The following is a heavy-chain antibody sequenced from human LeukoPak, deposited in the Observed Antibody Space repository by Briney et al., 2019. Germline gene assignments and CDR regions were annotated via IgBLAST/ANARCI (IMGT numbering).Heavy chain of an antibody. J-gene: IGHJ3*02. Sequence: GGSLRLSCAASGFTFSSYDMSWVRQAPGKGLEWVSSITISGGSTFYADSVMGRFTISRDNYKNTLYLQMNGLRAEDTAVYYCARDPNGDYIGAFDMWGRGTLVTVSS. CDR2: ITISGGST. CDR1: GFTFSSYD. D-gene: IGHD4-17*01. V-gene: IGHV3-23*01. CDR3: ARDPNGDYIGAFDM.